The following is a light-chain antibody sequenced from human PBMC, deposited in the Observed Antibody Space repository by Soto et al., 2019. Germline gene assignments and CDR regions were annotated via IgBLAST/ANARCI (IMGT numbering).Light chain of an antibody. CDR2: GNS. Sequence: QSVLTQPPSVSGAPGQRVTISCTGSSSNIGAGYHVHWYQQLPGTAPKLLIYGNSNRPSGVPDRFSGSKSGTSASLAITGLHAEDEADYYCQSYDSSLSVVFGGGTKLTVL. CDR3: QSYDSSLSVV. V-gene: IGLV1-40*01. CDR1: SSNIGAGYH. J-gene: IGLJ2*01.